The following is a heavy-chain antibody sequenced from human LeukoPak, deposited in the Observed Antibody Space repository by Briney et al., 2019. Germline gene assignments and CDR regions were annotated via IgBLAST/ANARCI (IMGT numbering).Heavy chain of an antibody. CDR1: GFILSNYE. J-gene: IGHJ3*01. Sequence: GGPLRLSCAASGFILSNYEMNWVRQAPGRGLEWVSYMITSVSPIYYADSVKGRFTISRDYSRNSLYLQMNSLRAEDTAVYYCARELGYSYGTAFDVWGQGTKVTVSS. V-gene: IGHV3-48*03. CDR3: ARELGYSYGTAFDV. D-gene: IGHD5-18*01. CDR2: MITSVSPI.